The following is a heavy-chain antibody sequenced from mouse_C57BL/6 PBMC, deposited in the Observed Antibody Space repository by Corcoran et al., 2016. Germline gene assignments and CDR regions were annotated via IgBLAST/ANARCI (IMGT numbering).Heavy chain of an antibody. CDR1: GYTFTDYE. J-gene: IGHJ4*01. D-gene: IGHD2-4*01. Sequence: QVQLQQSGAELVRPGASVTLSCKASGYTFTDYEMHWVKQTPVHGLEWIGAIDPETGGTAYNQKFKGKAILTADKSSSTAYMELRSLTSEDSAVYYCTRDYDGDAMDYWGQGTSVTVSS. V-gene: IGHV1-15*01. CDR2: IDPETGGT. CDR3: TRDYDGDAMDY.